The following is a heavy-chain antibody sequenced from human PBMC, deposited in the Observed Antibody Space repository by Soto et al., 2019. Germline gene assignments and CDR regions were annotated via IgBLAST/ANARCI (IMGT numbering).Heavy chain of an antibody. D-gene: IGHD1-1*01. J-gene: IGHJ4*02. Sequence: QVQLQESGPGLVKPSQTLSLTCTVSGSSISSGGYYWSWIRQLPGKGLDWIGYIFYSGSTYYNPSLKSRVTISVDTSKNQFSLNLSSVTAADTAVYYCAREVQPPYYFDQWGQGTLVTVSS. CDR2: IFYSGST. V-gene: IGHV4-31*03. CDR1: GSSISSGGYY. CDR3: AREVQPPYYFDQ.